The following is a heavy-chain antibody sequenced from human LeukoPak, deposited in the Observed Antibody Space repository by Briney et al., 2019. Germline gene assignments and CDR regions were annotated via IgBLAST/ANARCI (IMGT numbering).Heavy chain of an antibody. D-gene: IGHD2-2*02. Sequence: WASVKVSCKASGGTFSSYAISWVRQAPGQGLEWMGGIIPIFGTANYAQKFQGRVTITADESTSTAYMELSSLRSEDTAVYYCASSVVPAAIAWFDPWGQGTLVTVSS. J-gene: IGHJ5*02. CDR3: ASSVVPAAIAWFDP. V-gene: IGHV1-69*01. CDR1: GGTFSSYA. CDR2: IIPIFGTA.